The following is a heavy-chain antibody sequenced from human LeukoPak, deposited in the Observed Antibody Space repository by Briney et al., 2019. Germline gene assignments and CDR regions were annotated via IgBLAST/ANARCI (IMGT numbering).Heavy chain of an antibody. J-gene: IGHJ4*02. D-gene: IGHD5-12*01. CDR1: GGSLSNYY. CDR3: ARGFDSKSTYFDY. CDR2: IYNSGSN. Sequence: SETLSLTCTVSGGSLSNYYWNWLPQPPGRGPAWVGYIYNSGSNKYNPSLKCRVTMSLDTSKKQFSLRLTSVTAADTAVYYCARGFDSKSTYFDYWGQGTLVTVSS. V-gene: IGHV4-59*01.